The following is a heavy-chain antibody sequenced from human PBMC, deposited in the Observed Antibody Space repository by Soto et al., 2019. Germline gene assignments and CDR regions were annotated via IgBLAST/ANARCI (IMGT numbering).Heavy chain of an antibody. V-gene: IGHV3-30*03. CDR3: CLGYSNYHYGMDV. D-gene: IGHD4-4*01. CDR1: GFTFSSYG. Sequence: GGSLRLSCAASGFTFSSYGMHWVRQAPGKGLEWVAVISYDGSNKYYADSVKGRFTISRDNSKNTLYLQMNSLRAEDTAVYGPCLGYSNYHYGMDVWGQGTTVTVSS. J-gene: IGHJ6*02. CDR2: ISYDGSNK.